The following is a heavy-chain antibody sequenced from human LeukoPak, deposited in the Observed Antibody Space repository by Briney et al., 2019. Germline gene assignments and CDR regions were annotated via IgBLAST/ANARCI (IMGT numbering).Heavy chain of an antibody. J-gene: IGHJ5*02. D-gene: IGHD3-10*01. CDR1: GYTFTAYY. CDR2: INPNSGAT. V-gene: IGHV1-2*02. CDR3: TRDLLGGSGTFDP. Sequence: ASVKVSCKASGYTFTAYYMHWVRQAPGQGLEWMGWINPNSGATYYEQKFQGRVTMSRDTSINTAYMELSRLTSDDTAVYYCTRDLLGGSGTFDPWGQGTLVTVSS.